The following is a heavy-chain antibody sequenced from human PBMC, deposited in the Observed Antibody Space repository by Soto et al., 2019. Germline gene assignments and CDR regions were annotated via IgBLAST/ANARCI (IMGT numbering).Heavy chain of an antibody. J-gene: IGHJ3*02. V-gene: IGHV3-48*03. Sequence: EVQLVESGGGLVQPGGSLRLSCAASGFTFSSYEMNWVRQAPGKGLEWVSYISSSGSTIYYADSVKGRFTISRDNAKNSLYLQMNSLRAEDTAVYYCARGTYGGYGDDAFDIWGQGTMVTVSS. CDR2: ISSSGSTI. CDR3: ARGTYGGYGDDAFDI. D-gene: IGHD5-12*01. CDR1: GFTFSSYE.